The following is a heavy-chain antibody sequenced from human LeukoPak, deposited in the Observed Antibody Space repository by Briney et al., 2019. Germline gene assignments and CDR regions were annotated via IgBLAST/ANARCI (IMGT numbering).Heavy chain of an antibody. V-gene: IGHV5-51*01. CDR3: ARRQGCSSTSCPSAY. D-gene: IGHD2-2*01. CDR1: GYSFTTYW. CDR2: IYPGDSDT. J-gene: IGHJ4*02. Sequence: GESLKISCRGSGYSFTTYWIGWVRKMPGKGLEWMGIIYPGDSDTRYTPSFQGQVTMSADKSINTAYLQWSSLKASDTAMYYCARRQGCSSTSCPSAYWGQGTLVTVSP.